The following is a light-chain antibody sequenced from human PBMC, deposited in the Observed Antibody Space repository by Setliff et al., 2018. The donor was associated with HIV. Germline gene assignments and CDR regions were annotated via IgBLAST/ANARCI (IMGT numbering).Light chain of an antibody. CDR1: SSDVVAYNL. V-gene: IGLV2-23*02. J-gene: IGLJ1*01. Sequence: LAQPASVSGSPGQSITISCTGPSSDVVAYNLVSWYQHHPGKAPKVIIYEVSERPSGVSSRFFGSQSGDTSSLTILGLRAEDEADYYCCSYITSNYSYVFGTGTKVTVL. CDR3: CSYITSNYSYV. CDR2: EVS.